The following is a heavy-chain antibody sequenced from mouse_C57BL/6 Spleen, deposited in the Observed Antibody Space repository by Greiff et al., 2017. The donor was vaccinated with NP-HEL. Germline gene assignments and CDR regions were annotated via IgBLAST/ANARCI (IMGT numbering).Heavy chain of an antibody. D-gene: IGHD2-3*01. J-gene: IGHJ4*01. CDR3: ARSGIYDGYPYYAMDY. V-gene: IGHV1-55*01. CDR2: IYPGSGST. CDR1: GYTFTSYW. Sequence: QVQLQQPGAELVKPGASVKMSCKASGYTFTSYWITWVKQRPGQGLEWIGDIYPGSGSTNYNEKFKSKATLTVDTSSSTAHMQLSSLTSEDSAVYYCARSGIYDGYPYYAMDYWGQGTSVTVSS.